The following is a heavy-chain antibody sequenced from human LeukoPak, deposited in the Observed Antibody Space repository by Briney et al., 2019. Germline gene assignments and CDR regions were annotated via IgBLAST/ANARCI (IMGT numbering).Heavy chain of an antibody. Sequence: GGSLRLSCEASGFTFSSYAMNWVRQVPGKGLEWVSSITGSGSDTYFVDSVKGRFTISRDNSKNTLYLQLNSLRAEDTAVYYCAKGTEGYCSGSICYPFDYWGRGTLVTVSS. J-gene: IGHJ4*02. CDR2: ITGSGSDT. V-gene: IGHV3-23*01. CDR3: AKGTEGYCSGSICYPFDY. D-gene: IGHD2-15*01. CDR1: GFTFSSYA.